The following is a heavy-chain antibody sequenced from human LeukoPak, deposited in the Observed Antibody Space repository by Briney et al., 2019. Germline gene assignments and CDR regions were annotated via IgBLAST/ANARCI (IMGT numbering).Heavy chain of an antibody. CDR1: GYTFTGYY. V-gene: IGHV1-2*04. J-gene: IGHJ6*02. D-gene: IGHD1-26*01. Sequence: GASVKVSCKASGYTFTGYYMHWVRQAPGQGLEWMGWINPNSGGTNYAQKFQGWVTMTRDTSISTAYMELSRLRSDDTAVYYCARGLPPAWAGATNYYYGMDVWGQGTTVTVSS. CDR2: INPNSGGT. CDR3: ARGLPPAWAGATNYYYGMDV.